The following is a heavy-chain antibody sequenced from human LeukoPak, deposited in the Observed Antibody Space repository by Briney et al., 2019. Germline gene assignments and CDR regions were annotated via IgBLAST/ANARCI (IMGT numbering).Heavy chain of an antibody. V-gene: IGHV4-30-4*01. CDR3: ARVPAGKGRYGGPVY. J-gene: IGHJ4*02. CDR1: GGSISSGDYY. CDR2: IYYSGST. D-gene: IGHD3-16*01. Sequence: PSETLSLTCSVSGGSISSGDYYWSWIRQPPGKGLEWIGNIYYSGSTYYNPSLKSRVTISTDTSKNQFSLKLSSVTAADTAAYYCARVPAGKGRYGGPVYWGQGTLITVSS.